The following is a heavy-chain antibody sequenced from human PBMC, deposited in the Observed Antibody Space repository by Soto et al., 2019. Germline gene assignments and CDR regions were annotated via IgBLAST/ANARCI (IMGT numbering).Heavy chain of an antibody. CDR1: GFTFSSYA. V-gene: IGHV3-30-3*01. CDR2: ISYDGSNK. Sequence: QVQLVESGGGVVQPGRSLRLSCAASGFTFSSYAMHWVRQAPGKGLEWVAVISYDGSNKYYADSVKGRFTISRDNSKNTLYLQMNSLSAEDTAVYYCAREAIVVVTATVYYYYGMGVWGQVTTVTVSS. D-gene: IGHD2-21*02. J-gene: IGHJ6*02. CDR3: AREAIVVVTATVYYYYGMGV.